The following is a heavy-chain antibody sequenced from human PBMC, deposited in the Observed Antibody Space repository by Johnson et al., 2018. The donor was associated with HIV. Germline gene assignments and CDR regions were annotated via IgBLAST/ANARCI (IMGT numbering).Heavy chain of an antibody. CDR3: ARGEEMATILI. CDR1: GFTFSSYA. Sequence: QVQLVESGGGLVKPGGSLRLSCAASGFTFSSYAMHWVRQAPGKGLEWVAVISYDGSNKYYADSVKGRFTISRDNSKNTLYLQMNSLRAEDTAVYYCARGEEMATILIWGQGTMVTVSS. D-gene: IGHD5-24*01. V-gene: IGHV3-30-3*01. CDR2: ISYDGSNK. J-gene: IGHJ3*02.